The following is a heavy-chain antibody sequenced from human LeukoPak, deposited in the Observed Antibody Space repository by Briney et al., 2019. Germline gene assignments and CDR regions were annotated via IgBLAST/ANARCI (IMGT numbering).Heavy chain of an antibody. V-gene: IGHV3-21*01. J-gene: IGHJ1*01. D-gene: IGHD2-21*02. Sequence: GGSLRLSCAASGFSFTNYAMNWVRQAPGKGLEWVSSIDGSSSHIYYADSVKGRFTISRDNTKSSLYLQMNSLRAEDMAVYYCARGYCGGDCYGDWGQGTLVTVSS. CDR3: ARGYCGGDCYGD. CDR1: GFSFTNYA. CDR2: IDGSSSHI.